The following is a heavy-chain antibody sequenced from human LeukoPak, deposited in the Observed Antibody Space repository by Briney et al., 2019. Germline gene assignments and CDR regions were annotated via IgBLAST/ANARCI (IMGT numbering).Heavy chain of an antibody. CDR2: IYSGGSR. CDR1: GFTFSSYW. V-gene: IGHV3-66*02. J-gene: IGHJ1*01. D-gene: IGHD3-22*01. Sequence: GGSLRLSCAASGFTFSSYWMSWVRQAPGKGLEWVSVIYSGGSRYYADSVKGRFTISRDNSKNTLYLQMNSLRAEDTAVYYCAKDGKRISMMVVVRAGYFQHWGQGTLVTVSS. CDR3: AKDGKRISMMVVVRAGYFQH.